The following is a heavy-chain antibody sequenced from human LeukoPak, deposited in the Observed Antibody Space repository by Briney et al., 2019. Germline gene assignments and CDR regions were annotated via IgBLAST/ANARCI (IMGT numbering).Heavy chain of an antibody. J-gene: IGHJ4*02. Sequence: GGSLRLSCAASGFTFSGYAMSWVRQAPGKGLEWVSAISGSGDGTYYADSVKGRFTISRDNSKNTLFLQMNSLRAEGTAVYYCAKAGVLTLVRGVIVDYWGQGTLVTVSS. CDR1: GFTFSGYA. V-gene: IGHV3-23*01. CDR3: AKAGVLTLVRGVIVDY. CDR2: ISGSGDGT. D-gene: IGHD3-10*01.